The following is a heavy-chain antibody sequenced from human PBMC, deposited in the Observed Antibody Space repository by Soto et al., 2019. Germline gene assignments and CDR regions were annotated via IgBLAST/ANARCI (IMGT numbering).Heavy chain of an antibody. Sequence: ASVKVSCKASGYTFTSYGISWVRQAPGQGLEWMGWINAYNGNTKYSQKFQGRVTITRDTSASTAYMELSSLRSEDTAVYYCARVQFRYCSGGSCYNMDVWGKGTTVTVSS. CDR2: INAYNGNT. CDR3: ARVQFRYCSGGSCYNMDV. V-gene: IGHV1-18*01. D-gene: IGHD2-15*01. CDR1: GYTFTSYG. J-gene: IGHJ6*03.